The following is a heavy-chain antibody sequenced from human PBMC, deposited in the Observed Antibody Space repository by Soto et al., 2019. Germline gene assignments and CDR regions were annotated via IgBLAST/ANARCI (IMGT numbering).Heavy chain of an antibody. D-gene: IGHD1-1*01. J-gene: IGHJ4*02. CDR2: IYYSGST. CDR1: GAYVSSGSHY. Sequence: PSETLSLTCTVSGAYVSSGSHYWTWIRQPPGKGLEWIGYIYYSGSTNYNPSLKSRLSISVDASKNQFYLKLTSVTPEDTAVYYCARDWAGTTDSWGQGTLVTVSS. V-gene: IGHV4-61*01. CDR3: ARDWAGTTDS.